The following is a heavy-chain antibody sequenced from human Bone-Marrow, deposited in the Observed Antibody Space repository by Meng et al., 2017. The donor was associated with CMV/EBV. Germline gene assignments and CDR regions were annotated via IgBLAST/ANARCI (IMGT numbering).Heavy chain of an antibody. D-gene: IGHD3-16*01. CDR3: ARAGGDVFDY. Sequence: SETLSLTCAVYGGSFSGYYWSWIRQPPGKGLEWIGESNHSGSTNYNPSLKSRVTISVDTSKNQFSLKLSSVTAADTAVYYCARAGGDVFDYWGQGTLVTVSS. CDR2: SNHSGST. J-gene: IGHJ4*02. V-gene: IGHV4-34*01. CDR1: GGSFSGYY.